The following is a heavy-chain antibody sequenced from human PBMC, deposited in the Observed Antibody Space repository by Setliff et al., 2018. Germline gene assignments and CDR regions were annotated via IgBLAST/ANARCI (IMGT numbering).Heavy chain of an antibody. D-gene: IGHD6-19*01. Sequence: SETLSLTCAVYGGSLSGYYWSWIRQPPGKGLEWIGEILNSGSNKYSPSLESRLTISVDTSKNQFSLKLSSVTAADAAVYYCARLLAGTGGFFYSGVDVWGQGTTVTV. J-gene: IGHJ6*02. CDR2: ILNSGSN. CDR1: GGSLSGYY. CDR3: ARLLAGTGGFFYSGVDV. V-gene: IGHV4-34*12.